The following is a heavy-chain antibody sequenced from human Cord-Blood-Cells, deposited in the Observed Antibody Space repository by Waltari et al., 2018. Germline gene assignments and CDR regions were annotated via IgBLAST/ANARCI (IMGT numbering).Heavy chain of an antibody. J-gene: IGHJ2*01. V-gene: IGHV1-24*01. CDR3: ATGESALWSWYFDL. D-gene: IGHD2-8*02. CDR1: GYTLTELS. CDR2: FDPEDSET. Sequence: QVQLVQSGAEVKKPGASVKVSCKVSGYTLTELSMHWVRQEPGKGLEWMGGFDPEDSETIYAQKFQGRVAMTEDTSTDTAYMELSSLRSEETAVYDCATGESALWSWYFDLWGRGTLVTVSS.